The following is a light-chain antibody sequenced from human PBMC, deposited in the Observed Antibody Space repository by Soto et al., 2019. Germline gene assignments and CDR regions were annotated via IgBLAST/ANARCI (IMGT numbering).Light chain of an antibody. V-gene: IGKV1-9*01. CDR2: AAS. CDR3: QQLNSFPFI. Sequence: DIQLTQSLSFLSASVGDKVTITCSASQAIDNYLAWYQQKPGKAPKLLIYAASLLQSGVPSRFSGSGSGTEFTLTINSLQPEDFASYYCQQLNSFPFIFGQGTRLEIK. CDR1: QAIDNY. J-gene: IGKJ5*01.